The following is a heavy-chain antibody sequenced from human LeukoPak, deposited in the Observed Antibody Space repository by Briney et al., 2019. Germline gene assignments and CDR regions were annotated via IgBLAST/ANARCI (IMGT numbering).Heavy chain of an antibody. V-gene: IGHV4-59*01. CDR2: IYYSGST. J-gene: IGHJ6*03. CDR3: AREKDPDYDFWSGYPGSNYMDV. Sequence: PSETLSLTCTVSGGSISSYYWSWIRQPPGKGLEWLGYIYYSGSTNYNPSLKSRVTISVDTSKNQFSLKLSSVTAADTAVYYCAREKDPDYDFWSGYPGSNYMDVWGKGTTVTVSS. D-gene: IGHD3-3*01. CDR1: GGSISSYY.